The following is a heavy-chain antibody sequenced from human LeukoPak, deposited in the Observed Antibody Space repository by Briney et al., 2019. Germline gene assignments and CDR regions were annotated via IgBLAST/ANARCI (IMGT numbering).Heavy chain of an antibody. CDR2: ISWNSGSI. V-gene: IGHV3-9*01. D-gene: IGHD3-22*01. CDR3: AKARPDYDSSGYQVLGYFDY. Sequence: GGSLRLSCAASGFTFDDYAMHWVRQAPGKGLEWVSGISWNSGSIGYADSVKGRFTISRDNAKNSLYLQMNSLRAEDTALYYCAKARPDYDSSGYQVLGYFDYWGQGTLVTVSS. CDR1: GFTFDDYA. J-gene: IGHJ4*02.